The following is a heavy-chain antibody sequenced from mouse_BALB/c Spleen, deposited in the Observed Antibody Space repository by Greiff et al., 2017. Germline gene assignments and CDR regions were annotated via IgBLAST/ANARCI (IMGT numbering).Heavy chain of an antibody. J-gene: IGHJ2*01. V-gene: IGHV1-4*02. CDR2: INPSSGYT. CDR1: GYTFTSYT. CDR3: ARGLLRY. D-gene: IGHD1-1*01. Sequence: LVESAAELARPGASVKMSCKASGYTFTSYTMHWVKQRPGQGLEWIGYINPSSGYTEYNQKFKDKTTLTADKSSSTAYMQLSSLTSEDSAVYYCARGLLRYWGQGTTLTVSS.